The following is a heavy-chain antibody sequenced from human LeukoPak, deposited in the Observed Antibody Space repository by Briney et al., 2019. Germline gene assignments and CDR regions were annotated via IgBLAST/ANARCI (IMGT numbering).Heavy chain of an antibody. CDR3: AKGVGVVVSDAFDI. V-gene: IGHV3-9*03. CDR2: ISWNSGSI. Sequence: GGSLRLSCAASGFTFDDYAMHWVRQAPGKGLEWVSGISWNSGSIGYADSVKGRFTISRDNAKNSLYLQMNSLRAEDMALYYCAKGVGVVVSDAFDIWGQGIMVTVSS. D-gene: IGHD2-2*01. J-gene: IGHJ3*02. CDR1: GFTFDDYA.